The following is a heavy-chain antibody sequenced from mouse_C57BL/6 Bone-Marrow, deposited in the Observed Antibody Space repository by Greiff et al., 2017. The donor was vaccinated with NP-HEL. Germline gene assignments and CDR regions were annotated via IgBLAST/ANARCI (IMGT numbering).Heavy chain of an antibody. J-gene: IGHJ3*01. Sequence: QVQLQQPGAELVKPGASVKLSCKASGYTFTSYWMQWVKQRPGQGLEWIGEIDPSDSYTNYNQKFKGKATLTVDTSSSTAYMQLSSLTSEDSAVYYCARWSDYSYDRGWFAYWGQGTLVTVSA. CDR1: GYTFTSYW. CDR2: IDPSDSYT. CDR3: ARWSDYSYDRGWFAY. V-gene: IGHV1-50*01. D-gene: IGHD2-12*01.